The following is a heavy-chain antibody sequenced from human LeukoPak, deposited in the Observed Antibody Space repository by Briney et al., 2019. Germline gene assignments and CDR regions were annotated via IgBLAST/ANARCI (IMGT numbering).Heavy chain of an antibody. Sequence: GGSLRLSCAASGFTFSSYAMSWVRQSPGKGLEWVSAISGSGGNTYSADSVKGRCTISRGNSLQTLFLHMNSLRAEDTAVYYCARGMSATSGYLELEYWGQGALVTVS. V-gene: IGHV3-23*01. CDR1: GFTFSSYA. CDR3: ARGMSATSGYLELEY. CDR2: ISGSGGNT. D-gene: IGHD3-22*01. J-gene: IGHJ4*02.